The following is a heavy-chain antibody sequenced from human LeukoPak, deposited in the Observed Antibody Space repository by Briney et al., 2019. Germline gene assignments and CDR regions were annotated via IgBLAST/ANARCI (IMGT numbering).Heavy chain of an antibody. V-gene: IGHV3-21*01. CDR1: GFSVSTNY. D-gene: IGHD3-22*01. CDR3: ARDDYDSLGYSLNY. CDR2: ISSSSTFI. J-gene: IGHJ4*02. Sequence: GGSLRLSCAASGFSVSTNYMSWVRQAPGKGLEWVSSISSSSTFIYYADSVKGRFTISRDNAKNSLYLQMNSLRAEDTAVYYCARDDYDSLGYSLNYWGQGTLVTVSS.